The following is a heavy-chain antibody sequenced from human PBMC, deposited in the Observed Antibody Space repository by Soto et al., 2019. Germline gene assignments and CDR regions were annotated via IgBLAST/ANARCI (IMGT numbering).Heavy chain of an antibody. CDR2: IIPIVGTI. J-gene: IGHJ4*01. V-gene: IGHV1-69*06. CDR3: VGGVGATFDY. CDR1: GGTFSSYT. Sequence: GASVKVSCKSSGGTFSSYTISWVRQAPGQGLEWMGGIIPIVGTIKYAEKFQGRVSIIAERATSTAYLEMSSLRSEDTAVYYCVGGVGATFDYWG. D-gene: IGHD2-15*01.